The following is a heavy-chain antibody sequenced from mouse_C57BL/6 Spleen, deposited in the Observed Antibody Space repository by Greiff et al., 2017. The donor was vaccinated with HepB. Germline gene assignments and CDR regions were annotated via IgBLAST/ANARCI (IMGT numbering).Heavy chain of an antibody. V-gene: IGHV2-2*01. D-gene: IGHD1-1*01. CDR2: IWSGGST. J-gene: IGHJ3*01. CDR1: GFSLTSYG. Sequence: VKLQESGPGLVQPSQSLSITCTVSGFSLTSYGVHWVRQSPGKGLEWLGVIWSGGSTDYNAAFISRLSISKDNSKSQVFFKMNSLQADDTAIYYCARNWGYYGSSYGFAYWGQGTLVTVSA. CDR3: ARNWGYYGSSYGFAY.